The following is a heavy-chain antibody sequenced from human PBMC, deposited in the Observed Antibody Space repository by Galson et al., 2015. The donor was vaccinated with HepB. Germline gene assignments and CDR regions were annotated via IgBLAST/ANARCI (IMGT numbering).Heavy chain of an antibody. CDR1: GFTFGIYG. Sequence: PLRLSCATSGFTFGIYGMHGVRQAPGKGLEWVAFIRYDGSNKYYTEAVKGRFTVSRDNSKNTLYLEMNSLRVEDTAVYYCVKCSSSWSDFQHWGQGTLVTASS. D-gene: IGHD6-13*01. CDR3: VKCSSSWSDFQH. J-gene: IGHJ1*01. CDR2: IRYDGSNK. V-gene: IGHV3-30*02.